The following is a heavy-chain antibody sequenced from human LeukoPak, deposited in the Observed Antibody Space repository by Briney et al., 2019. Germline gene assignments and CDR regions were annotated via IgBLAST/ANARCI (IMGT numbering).Heavy chain of an antibody. CDR3: ATELYYYASSGHPN. J-gene: IGHJ4*02. CDR1: GYTFTNFD. Sequence: ASVKVSCKASGYTFTNFDINWVRPATGQGLEWMGRMSPNNGKTHYALKLQGRVTMTQDTSTDTSYMELTSLRSEDTAVCYCATELYYYASSGHPNWGQGTLVTVSS. V-gene: IGHV1-8*02. D-gene: IGHD3-22*01. CDR2: MSPNNGKT.